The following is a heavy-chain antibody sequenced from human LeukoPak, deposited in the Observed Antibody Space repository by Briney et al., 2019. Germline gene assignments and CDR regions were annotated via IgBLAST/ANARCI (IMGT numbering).Heavy chain of an antibody. Sequence: GRSLRLSCAASGFTFSTYAMHWVRQAPGKGLEWVAGISYDGTNKYYRDSVKGRLTISRDNSKDTVYLQINSLRVEDTAVYYCARDVHYDSSGYYFRNDAFDIWGQGTMVTVSS. J-gene: IGHJ3*02. CDR3: ARDVHYDSSGYYFRNDAFDI. CDR1: GFTFSTYA. CDR2: ISYDGTNK. D-gene: IGHD3-22*01. V-gene: IGHV3-30*04.